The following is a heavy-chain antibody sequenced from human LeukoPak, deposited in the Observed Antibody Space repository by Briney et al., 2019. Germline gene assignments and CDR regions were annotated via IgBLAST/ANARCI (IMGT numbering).Heavy chain of an antibody. Sequence: GGSLRLSCAASGFTFSTYDMNWVRQAPGKGLEWISYINADSTTIQYADSVRGRFTTSRDNARNSLYLQMNSLRAEDTAVYYCVRDNSRGQSLGVIYWGQGSLVTVSS. CDR3: VRDNSRGQSLGVIY. CDR1: GFTFSTYD. CDR2: INADSTTI. V-gene: IGHV3-48*01. D-gene: IGHD3-22*01. J-gene: IGHJ4*02.